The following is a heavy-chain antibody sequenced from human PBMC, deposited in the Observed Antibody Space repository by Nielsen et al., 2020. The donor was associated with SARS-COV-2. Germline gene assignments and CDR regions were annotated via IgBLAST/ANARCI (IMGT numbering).Heavy chain of an antibody. V-gene: IGHV3-30*03. D-gene: IGHD2-15*01. CDR2: ISYDGSNK. J-gene: IGHJ4*02. CDR3: ARAPWYYFDY. Sequence: GESLKISCAASGFTFSSYGMHWVRPAPGKGLEWVAVISYDGSNKYYADSVKGRFTISRDNSKNTLYLQMNSLRAEDTAVYYCARAPWYYFDYWGQGTLVTVSS. CDR1: GFTFSSYG.